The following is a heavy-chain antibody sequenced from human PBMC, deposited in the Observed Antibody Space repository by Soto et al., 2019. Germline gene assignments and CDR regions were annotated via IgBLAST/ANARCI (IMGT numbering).Heavy chain of an antibody. Sequence: QVQLQQWGAGLLKPSETLSLTCAVYGGSFSGYYWSWIRQPPGKGLEWIGEINHSGSTNYNPSLKGRHTISVAPSKNLLSLKLSSVTAADTAGYYCARARGYGYGAPPHFDYWGQGTLVTVSS. J-gene: IGHJ4*02. CDR2: INHSGST. V-gene: IGHV4-34*01. CDR1: GGSFSGYY. D-gene: IGHD4-17*01. CDR3: ARARGYGYGAPPHFDY.